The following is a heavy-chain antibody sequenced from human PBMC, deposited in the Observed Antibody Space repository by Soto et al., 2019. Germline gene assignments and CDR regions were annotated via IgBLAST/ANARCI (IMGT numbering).Heavy chain of an antibody. CDR3: ARGWFGPDV. V-gene: IGHV3-74*01. Sequence: EVQLVESGGGLVQPGGSLRLSCAASGFTLSGRSMHWVRQAPGKGLVWVSGIDNAGTDSTYADSVKGRFTSSRDNAKNMLSLQMNSLSGEDTAVYYCARGWFGPDVWGKGTTVTVSS. D-gene: IGHD3-10*01. J-gene: IGHJ6*04. CDR2: IDNAGTDS. CDR1: GFTLSGRS.